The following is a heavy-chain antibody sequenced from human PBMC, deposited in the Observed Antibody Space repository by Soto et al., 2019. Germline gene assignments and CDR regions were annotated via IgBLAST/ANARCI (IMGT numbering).Heavy chain of an antibody. CDR2: INHSGRT. CDR3: ARGRNTYYYGSGSRYPFDP. D-gene: IGHD3-10*01. CDR1: GGSFSGYY. Sequence: KTSETLSLTCAVYGGSFSGYYWSWIRQPPGKGLEWIGEINHSGRTNYNPSLKSRVTISVDTSKNQFSLKLSSVTAADTAVYYCARGRNTYYYGSGSRYPFDPWGQGTLVTVSS. V-gene: IGHV4-34*01. J-gene: IGHJ5*02.